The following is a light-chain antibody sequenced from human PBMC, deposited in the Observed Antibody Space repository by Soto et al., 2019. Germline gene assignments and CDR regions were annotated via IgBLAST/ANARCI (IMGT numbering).Light chain of an antibody. CDR2: AAS. J-gene: IGKJ3*01. Sequence: DIQMTQSPSSLSASVGDSVTITCRASQSVNNFLNWYQQKPGKAPKLLIYAASSLQSGVPSRFSGSGSATDFTLTISSLQPEDFATYFCQQTYTTPSFGPGTKVDIK. V-gene: IGKV1-39*01. CDR1: QSVNNF. CDR3: QQTYTTPS.